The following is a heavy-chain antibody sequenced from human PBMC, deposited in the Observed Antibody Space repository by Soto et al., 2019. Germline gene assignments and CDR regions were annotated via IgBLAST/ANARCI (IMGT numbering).Heavy chain of an antibody. CDR3: VRAYCSATTCYD. D-gene: IGHD2-2*01. J-gene: IGHJ4*02. CDR2: ISAFNGKT. V-gene: IGHV1-18*04. Sequence: QVQLVQSGAEVMQPGASVKVSCKTSGYTFNSYGITWVRQAPGQGLEWMGWISAFNGKTEFAQKFQGRGTLSTDASTSTAYMELRSLRSDDTAVYYCVRAYCSATTCYDWGQGTLVTVSS. CDR1: GYTFNSYG.